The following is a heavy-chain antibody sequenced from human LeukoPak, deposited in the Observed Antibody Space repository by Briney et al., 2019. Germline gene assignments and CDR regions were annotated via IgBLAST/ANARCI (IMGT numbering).Heavy chain of an antibody. V-gene: IGHV1-46*01. D-gene: IGHD3-22*01. CDR3: ARVRSSGYYYKAFDI. CDR1: GYTFTNYY. J-gene: IGHJ3*02. Sequence: ASVKVSCKASGYTFTNYYIHWVRQAPGQGLEWMGIINPSSGSTNYAQKFQGRVTMTRDTSTSTVCMDLTRLRSEDTAVYYCARVRSSGYYYKAFDIWGQGTMVTVSS. CDR2: INPSSGST.